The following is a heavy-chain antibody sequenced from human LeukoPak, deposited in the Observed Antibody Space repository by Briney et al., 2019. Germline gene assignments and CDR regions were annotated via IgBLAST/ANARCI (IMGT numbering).Heavy chain of an antibody. CDR3: AKDAGGYYPV. D-gene: IGHD3-10*01. J-gene: IGHJ4*02. CDR1: GFTFDDYA. V-gene: IGHV3-9*03. Sequence: GGSLRLSCAASGFTFDDYAMHWVRQAPGKGLEWVSGISWNSGTIGYADSVKGRFTISRDNAKNSLYLQMNSLRAEDMALYYCAKDAGGYYPVWSQGTLVTVSS. CDR2: ISWNSGTI.